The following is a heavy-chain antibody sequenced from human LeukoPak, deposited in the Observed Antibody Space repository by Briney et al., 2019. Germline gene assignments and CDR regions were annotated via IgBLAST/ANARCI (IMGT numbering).Heavy chain of an antibody. D-gene: IGHD3-22*01. J-gene: IGHJ4*02. Sequence: ASVKVSCKASGYTFSSYYMHWVRQAPGQGLEWMGIINPSADIKTYAQKFQGRVTMTRDTSTSTVCMELRTLGSKDTAVYYCARENPYDSSVYFYDYWGQGTLVTVSS. CDR2: INPSADIK. V-gene: IGHV1-46*01. CDR3: ARENPYDSSVYFYDY. CDR1: GYTFSSYY.